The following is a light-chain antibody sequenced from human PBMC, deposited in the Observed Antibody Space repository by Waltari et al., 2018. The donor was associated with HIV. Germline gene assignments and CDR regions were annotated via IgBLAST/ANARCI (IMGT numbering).Light chain of an antibody. CDR3: CAYAGSTTYVI. CDR1: SSDVGGYNL. Sequence: QSALTPPPSVSGSPGQSLTISCTGTSSDVGGYNLVSWYQQHPGKAPKLMIYEVSKRPSGVSNRFSGSKSGNTASLTISGLQAEDEADYYCCAYAGSTTYVIFGGGTKLTVL. V-gene: IGLV2-23*02. CDR2: EVS. J-gene: IGLJ2*01.